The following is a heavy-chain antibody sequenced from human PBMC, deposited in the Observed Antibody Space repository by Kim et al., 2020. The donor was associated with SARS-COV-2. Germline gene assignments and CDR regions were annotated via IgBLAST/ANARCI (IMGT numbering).Heavy chain of an antibody. D-gene: IGHD3-10*01. V-gene: IGHV3-13*01. CDR3: VRDGSGSLPYSMDV. CDR1: GFTFKSYG. J-gene: IGHJ6*02. Sequence: GGSLRLSCAASGFTFKSYGMHWVRQVIGKGLEWISIIETGGETYYADSVKGRFTISREKAKNSLYLQISSLRVDDTAVYYCVRDGSGSLPYSMDVWGQGTAVTVSS. CDR2: IETGGET.